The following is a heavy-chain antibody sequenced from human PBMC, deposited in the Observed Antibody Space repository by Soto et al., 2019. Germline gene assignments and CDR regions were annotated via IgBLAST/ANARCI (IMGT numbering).Heavy chain of an antibody. CDR3: ARGSGSYSGDYYYYYGMDV. V-gene: IGHV4-59*01. Sequence: PSETLSLTCTVSGGSISSYYWSWVRQPPGKGMEWIGYIYYSGSTNYNPSLQSRVTISVDTSKNQFSLKLSSVTAADTAVYYCARGSGSYSGDYYYYYGMDVWGQGTTVTVSS. CDR2: IYYSGST. D-gene: IGHD1-26*01. CDR1: GGSISSYY. J-gene: IGHJ6*02.